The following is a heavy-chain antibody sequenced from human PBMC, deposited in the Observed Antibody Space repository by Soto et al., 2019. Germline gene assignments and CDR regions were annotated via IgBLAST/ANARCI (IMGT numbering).Heavy chain of an antibody. V-gene: IGHV1-3*01. CDR1: GYTFTSYA. CDR3: ARGASPLIDY. Sequence: QVQLVQSGAEVKKPGASVKVSCKASGYTFTSYAMHWVRQAPGQRLEWMGWINAGNGNTKYSQKFQGRVTITRDTSASTAYMEVSSLRSEDTAVYYCARGASPLIDYWGQGTLVTLSS. D-gene: IGHD1-26*01. J-gene: IGHJ4*02. CDR2: INAGNGNT.